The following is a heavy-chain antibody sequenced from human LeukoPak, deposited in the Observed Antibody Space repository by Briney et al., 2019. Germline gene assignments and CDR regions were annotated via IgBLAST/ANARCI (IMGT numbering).Heavy chain of an antibody. D-gene: IGHD5-12*01. V-gene: IGHV4-31*03. CDR1: CGSISSGGYY. CDR2: IYYSGST. Sequence: PSETLSLTCTVSCGSISSGGYYWSWIRQHPGKGLEWIGYIYYSGSTYYNPSLKSRVTISVDTSKNQFSLKLSSVTAADTAVYYCAREGFSGYDSTAFDIWGQGTMVTVSS. CDR3: AREGFSGYDSTAFDI. J-gene: IGHJ3*02.